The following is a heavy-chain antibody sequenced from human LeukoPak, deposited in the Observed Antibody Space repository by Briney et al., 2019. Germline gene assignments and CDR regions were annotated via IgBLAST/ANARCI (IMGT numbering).Heavy chain of an antibody. J-gene: IGHJ4*02. V-gene: IGHV3-23*01. CDR1: GFTFSSYA. CDR2: ISGSGVST. Sequence: GGSLRLSCPASGFTFSSYAMSWVRQAPGKGLEWVSAISGSGVSTYYADSVKGRFTISRDNAKNSLYLQMNSLRAEDTAVYYCARDPHRGRSYFDYWGQGTLVTVSS. CDR3: ARDPHRGRSYFDY. D-gene: IGHD3-10*01.